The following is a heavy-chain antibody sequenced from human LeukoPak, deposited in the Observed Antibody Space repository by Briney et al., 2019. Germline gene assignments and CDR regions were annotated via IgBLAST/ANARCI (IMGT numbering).Heavy chain of an antibody. J-gene: IGHJ6*03. D-gene: IGHD6-13*01. CDR2: IYYSGST. V-gene: IGHV4-59*08. CDR3: ASGYSSSWPYYYYYMDV. Sequence: SETLSLTCTVSGGSISSYYWSWIRQPPEKGLEWIGYIYYSGSTNYNPSLKSRVTISIDTSKNQSSLKLSSVTAADTAVYYCASGYSSSWPYYYYYMDVWGKGTTVTVSS. CDR1: GGSISSYY.